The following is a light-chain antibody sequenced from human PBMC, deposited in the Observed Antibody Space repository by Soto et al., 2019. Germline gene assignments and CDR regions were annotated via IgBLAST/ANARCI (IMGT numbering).Light chain of an antibody. Sequence: EIVLTQSPGTLSLSPGERATLSCRASQSVSSSYLAWYQQKPGQAPRLLIYGASSRATGIPDRFSGSGSETHFTLTISRLEPEDFAVYYCQQYGSSPPTFGPGTKVDIK. CDR3: QQYGSSPPT. CDR2: GAS. CDR1: QSVSSSY. V-gene: IGKV3-20*01. J-gene: IGKJ3*01.